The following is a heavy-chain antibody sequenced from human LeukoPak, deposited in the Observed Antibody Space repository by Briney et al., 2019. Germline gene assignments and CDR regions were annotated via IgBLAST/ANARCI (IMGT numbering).Heavy chain of an antibody. V-gene: IGHV3-23*01. CDR3: AKRGDYFSSGSYYPFDY. J-gene: IGHJ4*02. CDR1: GFTFSSCA. D-gene: IGHD3-10*01. CDR2: ISGSGGST. Sequence: PGGSLRLSCAASGFTFSSCAMSWVRQAPGKGLEWVSAISGSGGSTYYADSVKGRFTISRDNSKNTLYLQMNSLRAKDTAVYYCAKRGDYFSSGSYYPFDYWGQGTLVTVSS.